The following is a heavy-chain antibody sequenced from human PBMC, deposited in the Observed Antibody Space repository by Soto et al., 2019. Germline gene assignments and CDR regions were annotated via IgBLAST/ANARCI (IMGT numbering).Heavy chain of an antibody. Sequence: ASVKVSCKASGYTFLNHDINWVRQAPGQGLEWMGWMVPDSGRTGYAKKYQGRVTMTRNTSTSTAYMELNSLTNVDTAVYYCARGDQFGFGVDYWG. CDR1: GYTFLNHD. CDR3: ARGDQFGFGVDY. D-gene: IGHD3-10*01. J-gene: IGHJ4*01. V-gene: IGHV1-8*01. CDR2: MVPDSGRT.